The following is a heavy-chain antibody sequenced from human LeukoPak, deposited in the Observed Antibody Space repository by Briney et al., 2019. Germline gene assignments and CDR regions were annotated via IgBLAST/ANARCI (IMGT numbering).Heavy chain of an antibody. CDR1: GFTFSSYS. Sequence: GGSLRLSCAASGFTFSSYSMNWVRQAPGKGLEWVSSISSSSSYIYYADSVKGRFTISRDNAKNSLYLQMNSLRAEDTAVYYCARGGFMYDAFDIWGQGTMVTVSS. V-gene: IGHV3-21*01. J-gene: IGHJ3*02. CDR2: ISSSSSYI. CDR3: ARGGFMYDAFDI.